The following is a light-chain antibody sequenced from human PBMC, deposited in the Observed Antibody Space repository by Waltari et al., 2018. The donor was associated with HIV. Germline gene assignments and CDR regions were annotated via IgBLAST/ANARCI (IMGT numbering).Light chain of an antibody. CDR2: DDS. J-gene: IGLJ2*01. V-gene: IGLV3-21*02. CDR3: QVWDSSSDHVV. CDR1: NIGSKR. Sequence: SYVLTQPPSASVAPGQTARITCGGNNIGSKRVHWYQQKPGQAPVLVVYDDSDRPSGSPERFSGSNSGNTATLTISRVEAGDEADYYCQVWDSSSDHVVFGGGTKLTVL.